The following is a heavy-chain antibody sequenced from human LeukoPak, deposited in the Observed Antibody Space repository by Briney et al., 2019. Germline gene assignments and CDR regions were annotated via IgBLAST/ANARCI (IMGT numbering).Heavy chain of an antibody. CDR3: ARGGLDNGCHSNDGLDI. D-gene: IGHD4/OR15-4a*01. Sequence: SETLSLTCTVCGGSISGYYWSWIRQPPGKGLEGMGYIYYSGRTKYNPPLKSQVTMSVDTSRQQFSLKPGSMPAADAAVYYCARGGLDNGCHSNDGLDIWGQGTMVTVSS. CDR1: GGSISGYY. J-gene: IGHJ3*02. V-gene: IGHV4-59*01. CDR2: IYYSGRT.